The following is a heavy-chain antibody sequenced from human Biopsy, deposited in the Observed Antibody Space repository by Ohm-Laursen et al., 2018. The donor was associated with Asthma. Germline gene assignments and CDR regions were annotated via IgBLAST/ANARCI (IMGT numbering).Heavy chain of an antibody. J-gene: IGHJ6*02. CDR3: ARAVDYSHYYGIDV. Sequence: SVKVSCKTSSYTFNSAGITWVRQAPGQGLEWMGWISVYNGNTKVAQRLQDRVTMITDTSTSTAYMELRSLRSDDTAVYFCARAVDYSHYYGIDVWGQGSTVTVS. CDR2: ISVYNGNT. V-gene: IGHV1-18*01. CDR1: SYTFNSAG. D-gene: IGHD3-10*01.